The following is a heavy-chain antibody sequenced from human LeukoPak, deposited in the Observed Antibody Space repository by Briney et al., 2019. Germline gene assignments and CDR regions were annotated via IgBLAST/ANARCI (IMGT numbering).Heavy chain of an antibody. D-gene: IGHD5-12*01. Sequence: GGTLRLSYAASGFTLSTYAMPWVRQAPGKGLGWVSSISSTADITYFADPVKGQFTISRDNSKTALYLQMNSPRAEDTAVYSYARTTEGYAGGPGYSYYYYMDVWGKGTTVTISS. CDR1: GFTLSTYA. J-gene: IGHJ6*03. CDR2: ISSTADIT. CDR3: ARTTEGYAGGPGYSYYYYMDV. V-gene: IGHV3-23*01.